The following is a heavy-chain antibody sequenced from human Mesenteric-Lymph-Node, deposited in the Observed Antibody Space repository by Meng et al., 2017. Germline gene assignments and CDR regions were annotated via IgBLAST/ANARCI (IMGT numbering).Heavy chain of an antibody. CDR2: ISWNSGSI. V-gene: IGHV3-9*01. CDR1: GFTFDDYA. J-gene: IGHJ6*02. Sequence: GGSLRLSCAASGFTFDDYAMHWVRQAPGKGLEWVSGISWNSGSIGYADSVKGRFTISRDNAKNSLYLQMNSLRAEDTAVYYCARDKVAGIWAGMDVWGQGTTVTVSS. D-gene: IGHD6-19*01. CDR3: ARDKVAGIWAGMDV.